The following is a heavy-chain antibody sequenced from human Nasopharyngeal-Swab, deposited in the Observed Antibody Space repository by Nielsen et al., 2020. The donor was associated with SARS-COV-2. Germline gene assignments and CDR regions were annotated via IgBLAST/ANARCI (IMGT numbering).Heavy chain of an antibody. V-gene: IGHV3-73*01. CDR1: GFTFSDSA. D-gene: IGHD2-15*01. CDR2: VRSKGNNYAT. CDR3: TRCGGGCYSGRDY. J-gene: IGHJ4*02. Sequence: GGSLRPSFAAPGFTFSDSAIHWVRQAPGKGLEWFGRVRSKGNNYATAYSASVKGRFIIFRDDPTNTAYLQMNSLKTEDTAMYYCTRCGGGCYSGRDYWGQGTLVTVSS.